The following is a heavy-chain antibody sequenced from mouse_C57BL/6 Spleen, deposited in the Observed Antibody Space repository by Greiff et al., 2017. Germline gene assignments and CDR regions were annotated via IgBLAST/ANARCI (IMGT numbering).Heavy chain of an antibody. CDR3: ASGGGYYEPFAY. CDR2: IWGVGST. V-gene: IGHV2-6*01. CDR1: GFSLTSYG. Sequence: VKLVESGPGLVAPSQSLSITCTVSGFSLTSYGVDWVRPSPGKGLEWLGVIWGVGSTNYNSALKSRLSISKDNSKSQVFLTMNSLQTDDTAMYYCASGGGYYEPFAYWGQGTLVTVSA. D-gene: IGHD2-3*01. J-gene: IGHJ3*01.